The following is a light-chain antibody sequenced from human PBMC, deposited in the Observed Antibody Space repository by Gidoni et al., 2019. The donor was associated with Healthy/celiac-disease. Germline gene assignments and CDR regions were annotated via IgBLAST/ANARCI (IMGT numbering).Light chain of an antibody. CDR1: SSNIGNNA. CDR3: AAWDDSMNGLV. J-gene: IGLJ2*01. V-gene: IGLV1-36*01. Sequence: HSLLPHPPSVSEAPRHRFTISCSGSSSNIGNNAVNWYQQLPGKAPKLLIYYDDLMPSGVSDRFSGSKSGTSAALAISGLQSEDEADYYCAAWDDSMNGLVFGGGTKLTVL. CDR2: YDD.